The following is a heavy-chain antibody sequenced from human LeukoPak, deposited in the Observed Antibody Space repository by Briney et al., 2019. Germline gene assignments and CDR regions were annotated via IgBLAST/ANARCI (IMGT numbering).Heavy chain of an antibody. CDR3: AREPIRLNTVTKQSAY. D-gene: IGHD4-17*01. V-gene: IGHV3-21*01. CDR1: GFTFSSYS. CDR2: ISSSSSYI. Sequence: PGGSLRLSCAASGFTFSSYSMNWVRQAPGKGLEWVSSISSSSSYIYYADSVKGRFTISRDNAKNSLYLQMNSLRAEDTAVYYCAREPIRLNTVTKQSAYWGQGTLVTVSS. J-gene: IGHJ4*02.